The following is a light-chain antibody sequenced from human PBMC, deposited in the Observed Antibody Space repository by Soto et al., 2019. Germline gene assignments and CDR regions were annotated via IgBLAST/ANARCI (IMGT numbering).Light chain of an antibody. CDR3: QEYKNAPLT. V-gene: IGKV1-33*01. CDR1: QDIGNY. J-gene: IGKJ4*01. Sequence: DIQLTQSPSSLSASVCDRITITCQASQDIGNYLNWYQQKPGKAAKLLIYDASTLESGGPSRFSGSGSGTDFTLTISSLQPEDVATYYCQEYKNAPLTFGGGAKVDIK. CDR2: DAS.